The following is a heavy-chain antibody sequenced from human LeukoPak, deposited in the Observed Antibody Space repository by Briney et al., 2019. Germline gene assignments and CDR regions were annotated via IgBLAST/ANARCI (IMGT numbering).Heavy chain of an antibody. CDR1: GGTFSSYA. Sequence: GASVKVSCKASGGTFSSYAISWVRQAPGQGLEWMGGIIPIFGTANYAQKFQGRVTITADESTSTAYMELSSLRSEDTAVYYCASELRHGKGFDYWGQGTLVTVSS. V-gene: IGHV1-69*13. J-gene: IGHJ4*02. CDR3: ASELRHGKGFDY. CDR2: IIPIFGTA. D-gene: IGHD4-17*01.